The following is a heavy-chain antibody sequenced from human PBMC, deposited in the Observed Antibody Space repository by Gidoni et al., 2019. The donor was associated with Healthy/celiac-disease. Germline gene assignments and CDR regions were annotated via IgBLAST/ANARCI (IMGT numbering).Heavy chain of an antibody. V-gene: IGHV3-49*05. CDR3: TSAGVYDSSGYSD. Sequence: EVQLVESGGGLVKPGRSLRLSCTASGFSFGDYAMSWFRQAPGKGLGWVGFIRSKAYGGTTEYAASVKGRFTISRDDSKSIAYLQMNSLKTEDTAVYYCTSAGVYDSSGYSDWGQGTLVTVSS. CDR2: IRSKAYGGTT. J-gene: IGHJ4*02. D-gene: IGHD3-22*01. CDR1: GFSFGDYA.